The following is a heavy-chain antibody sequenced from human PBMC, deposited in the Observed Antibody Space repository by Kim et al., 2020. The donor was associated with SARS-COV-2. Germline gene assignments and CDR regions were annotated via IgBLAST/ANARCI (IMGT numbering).Heavy chain of an antibody. J-gene: IGHJ5*01. Sequence: SETLSLTCTVSGGSIRTGYCSWLRQSPGKGLEHIGYIHYSGTTNYNPSLKSRITLSVDASKNQFSLRLTSVTAADTAVYYCAAIGPGGAWLDSWVQGILVTVSS. CDR3: AAIGPGGAWLDS. CDR2: IHYSGTT. V-gene: IGHV4-59*08. D-gene: IGHD3-16*01. CDR1: GGSIRTGY.